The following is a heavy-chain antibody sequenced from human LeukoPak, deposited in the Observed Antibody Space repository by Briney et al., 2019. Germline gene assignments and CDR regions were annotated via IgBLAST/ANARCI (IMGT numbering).Heavy chain of an antibody. CDR3: ARESYGDYYGMDV. Sequence: GGSLRLSCAASGFTFDDYAMHWVRQAPGKGLEWVAVIWYDGSNKYYADSVKGRFTISRDNSKNTLYLQMNSLRAEDTAVYYCARESYGDYYGMDVWGQGTTVTVSS. D-gene: IGHD4-17*01. J-gene: IGHJ6*02. CDR2: IWYDGSNK. CDR1: GFTFDDYA. V-gene: IGHV3-33*08.